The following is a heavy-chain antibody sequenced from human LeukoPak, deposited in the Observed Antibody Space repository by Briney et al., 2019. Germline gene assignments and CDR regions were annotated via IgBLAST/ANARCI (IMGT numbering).Heavy chain of an antibody. Sequence: GGSLRLSCAGSGFTFSSYSMNWVRQAPGKGLEWVSSISSSSSYIYYADSVKGRFTVSRDNAKNSLYLQMNSLRAEDTAVYYCARKAGTGAFDIWGQGTMVTVSS. CDR2: ISSSSSYI. D-gene: IGHD6-19*01. CDR1: GFTFSSYS. CDR3: ARKAGTGAFDI. J-gene: IGHJ3*02. V-gene: IGHV3-21*01.